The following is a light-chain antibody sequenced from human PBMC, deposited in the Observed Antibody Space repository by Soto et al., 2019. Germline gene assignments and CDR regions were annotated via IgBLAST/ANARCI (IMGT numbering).Light chain of an antibody. V-gene: IGLV2-14*03. CDR2: DVS. Sequence: QSVLTQPASVSGSPGQSITISCXXXXXDIXGAYNHVSWYQQHPGQAPKLMIYDVSNRPSGVSDRFSGSKSGNTASLTISGLQAEDEADYYCSSXRSRSTIFGGGTKLTVL. J-gene: IGLJ2*01. CDR1: XXDIXGAYNH. CDR3: SSXRSRSTI.